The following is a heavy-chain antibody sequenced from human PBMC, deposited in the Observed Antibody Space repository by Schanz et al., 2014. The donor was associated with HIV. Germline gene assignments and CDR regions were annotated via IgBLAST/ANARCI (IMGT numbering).Heavy chain of an antibody. J-gene: IGHJ6*02. V-gene: IGHV3-30*03. CDR3: ARDGAMAFSLGMDV. CDR2: ISYDGSNK. D-gene: IGHD2-2*01. CDR1: GFTFSSHG. Sequence: LVESGGGLVQPGGSLRLSCAASGFTFSSHGMHWVRQAPGKGLEWVAVISYDGSNKNYADSVKGRFTISRDNSKNTLYLQMNRMRTEDTAVYYCARDGAMAFSLGMDVWGQGTTVTVSS.